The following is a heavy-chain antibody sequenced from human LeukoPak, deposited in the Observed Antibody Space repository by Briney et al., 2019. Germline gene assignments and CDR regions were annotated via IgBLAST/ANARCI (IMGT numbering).Heavy chain of an antibody. J-gene: IGHJ4*02. CDR1: GYSFSSYA. CDR2: IDAGNGNT. Sequence: ASVKVSCKASGYSFSSYAIHWVRQAPGQRLEWMGWIDAGNGNTQYSQKFQGRVTITRDTSASTAYMELSSLRSEDTAVYYCARNFGPTQYDFWGQGTLVTVSS. CDR3: ARNFGPTQYDF. D-gene: IGHD3/OR15-3a*01. V-gene: IGHV1-3*01.